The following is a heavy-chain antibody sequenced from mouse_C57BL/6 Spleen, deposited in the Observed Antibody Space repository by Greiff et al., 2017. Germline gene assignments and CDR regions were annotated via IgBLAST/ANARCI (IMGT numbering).Heavy chain of an antibody. CDR1: GFPFSSYA. CDR3: ARDGVTTGGEY. D-gene: IGHD1-1*01. CDR2: ISDGGSYT. V-gene: IGHV5-4*01. Sequence: EVKLVESGGGLVKPGGSLKLSCAASGFPFSSYAMYWVRQTPEKRLEWVATISDGGSYTYYPDNVKGRFTIARDNAKNNLYLQMSHLKSEDTAMYYCARDGVTTGGEYRGTGTTLTVSS. J-gene: IGHJ2*01.